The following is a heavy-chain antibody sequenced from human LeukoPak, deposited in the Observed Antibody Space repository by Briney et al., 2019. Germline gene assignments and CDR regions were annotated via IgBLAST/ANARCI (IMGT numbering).Heavy chain of an antibody. V-gene: IGHV4-39*07. Sequence: SETLSLTCTVSGGSISSSRYYWGWIRQPPGKGLEWIGSIYYSGSTYYNPSLKSRVSISVDTSKNQFSLKLSSVTAADTACYYCARVIRRPSCKSFDYWGQGTLVTVYS. CDR2: IYYSGST. CDR3: ARVIRRPSCKSFDY. CDR1: GGSISSSRYY. D-gene: IGHD2-2*01. J-gene: IGHJ4*02.